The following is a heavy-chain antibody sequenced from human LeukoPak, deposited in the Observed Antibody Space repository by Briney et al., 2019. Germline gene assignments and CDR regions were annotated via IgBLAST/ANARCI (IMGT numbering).Heavy chain of an antibody. CDR1: GDSVSGNIVA. J-gene: IGHJ4*02. CDR2: TNYRSKWYN. D-gene: IGHD6-19*01. V-gene: IGHV6-1*01. Sequence: SQTLSLTCDISGDSVSGNIVAWNWIRQSPSRGLEWLGRTNYRSKWYNDYAVSVRGRITINPDTSKNRFSLQLDSVTPEDTAVYYCARGSSGSFDYWGQGTLVTVS. CDR3: ARGSSGSFDY.